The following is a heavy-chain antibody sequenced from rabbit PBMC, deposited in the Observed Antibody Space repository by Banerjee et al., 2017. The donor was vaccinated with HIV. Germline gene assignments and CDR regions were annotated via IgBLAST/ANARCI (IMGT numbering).Heavy chain of an antibody. V-gene: IGHV1S39*01. CDR3: ARDLAGVIGWNFNL. CDR2: IDPTVDST. D-gene: IGHD4-1*01. Sequence: QEHLVESGGGLVQPGGSLKLSCKASGFDSSTFGVSWVRQAPGKGLEWIGYIDPTVDSTYYASWAKGRFTISKTSSTTVTLQMTSLTAADTATYFCARDLAGVIGWNFNLWGQGTLVTVS. CDR1: GFDSSTFG. J-gene: IGHJ4*01.